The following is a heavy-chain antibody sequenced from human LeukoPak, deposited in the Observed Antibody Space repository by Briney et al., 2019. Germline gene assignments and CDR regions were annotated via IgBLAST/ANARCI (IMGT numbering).Heavy chain of an antibody. D-gene: IGHD3-9*01. V-gene: IGHV3-23*01. Sequence: GASLRLSCVASGFTFSNYAMSWVRQAPGKRLEWVSAVTGSGGSTYYADSVKGRFTISRDNSRNTLFLQMNSLRAEDTAIYYCAKWGDFDILTGYYVSDFWGRGTLVTVSS. CDR3: AKWGDFDILTGYYVSDF. J-gene: IGHJ4*02. CDR2: VTGSGGST. CDR1: GFTFSNYA.